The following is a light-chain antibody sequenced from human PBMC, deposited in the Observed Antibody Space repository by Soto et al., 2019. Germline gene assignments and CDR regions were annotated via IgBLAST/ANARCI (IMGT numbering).Light chain of an antibody. CDR3: SSYAGSNNSRV. Sequence: QSALTQPPSASGSPGQSVTISCTGTSSDVGGYNYVSWYQQHPGTATKLMIYEVTKRPSGVPDRFSGSKSGNAASLTVSGLQAEDEADYYCSSYAGSNNSRVFGGGTQLTVL. J-gene: IGLJ2*01. CDR2: EVT. V-gene: IGLV2-8*01. CDR1: SSDVGGYNY.